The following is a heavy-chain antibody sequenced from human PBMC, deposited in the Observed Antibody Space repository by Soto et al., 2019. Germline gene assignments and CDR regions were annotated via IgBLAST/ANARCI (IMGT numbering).Heavy chain of an antibody. CDR1: GYTFTGYY. Sequence: ASVKVSCKASGYTFTGYYMHSVRQAPGQGLEWMGWINPNSGGTNYAQKFQGWVTMTRDTSISTAYMELSRLRSDDTAVYYRARDQGQQLSHWFDPLGQGTLVTVSS. CDR3: ARDQGQQLSHWFDP. J-gene: IGHJ5*02. CDR2: INPNSGGT. V-gene: IGHV1-2*04. D-gene: IGHD6-13*01.